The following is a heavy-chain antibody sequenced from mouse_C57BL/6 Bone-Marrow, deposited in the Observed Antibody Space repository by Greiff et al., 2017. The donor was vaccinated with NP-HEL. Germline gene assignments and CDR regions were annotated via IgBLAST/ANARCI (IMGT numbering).Heavy chain of an antibody. V-gene: IGHV5-17*01. CDR3: ARISYDGYLYAMDY. CDR2: ISSGSSTI. D-gene: IGHD2-3*01. CDR1: GFTFSDYG. Sequence: EVQRVESGGGLVKPGGSLQLSCAASGFTFSDYGMYWVRQAPEKGLEWVAYISSGSSTIYYADTVKGRFTISRDNAQNTLFLQMTSLRSEDTAMYYCARISYDGYLYAMDYWGQGTSGTVSS. J-gene: IGHJ4*01.